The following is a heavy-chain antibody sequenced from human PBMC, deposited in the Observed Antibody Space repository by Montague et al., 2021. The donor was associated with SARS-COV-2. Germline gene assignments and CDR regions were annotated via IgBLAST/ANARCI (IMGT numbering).Heavy chain of an antibody. CDR1: GFTFSSYA. Sequence: SLRLSCAASGFTFSSYAMHRVRQAPGKGLEWVAVISYDGSNKYYADSVKGRFTISRDNSKNTLYLQMNSLRAEDTAVYYCARDYRYYDFWSGYSKGQNYYYYYYTDVWGKGTTVTVSS. J-gene: IGHJ6*03. CDR2: ISYDGSNK. V-gene: IGHV3-30*04. CDR3: ARDYRYYDFWSGYSKGQNYYYYYYTDV. D-gene: IGHD3-3*01.